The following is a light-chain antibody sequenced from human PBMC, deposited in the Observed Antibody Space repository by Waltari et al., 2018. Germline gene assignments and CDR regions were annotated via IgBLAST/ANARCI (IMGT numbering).Light chain of an antibody. CDR1: SSDVGAFNY. J-gene: IGLJ3*02. Sequence: QSALTQPASVSGSPGQSITISCTGTSSDVGAFNYVSWYQQPPGKAPKPIIYEFSNRPSGVPNRFPGSMSGHTASLSISGLQAEDEADYYCNSYATSSARVFGGGTKLTVL. V-gene: IGLV2-14*01. CDR3: NSYATSSARV. CDR2: EFS.